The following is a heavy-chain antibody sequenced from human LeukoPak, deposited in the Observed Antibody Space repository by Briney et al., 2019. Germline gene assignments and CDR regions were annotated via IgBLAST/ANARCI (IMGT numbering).Heavy chain of an antibody. Sequence: PGGSLRLSCAASGFTFSSYWMSWVRQAPGKGLEWVANIKQDGSEKYYVDSVKGRFTISRDNAKNSLYLQMNSLRAEDTAVYYCAAHKMARGVIAAFDIWGQGTMVTVSS. CDR3: AAHKMARGVIAAFDI. CDR1: GFTFSSYW. V-gene: IGHV3-7*01. J-gene: IGHJ3*02. D-gene: IGHD3-10*01. CDR2: IKQDGSEK.